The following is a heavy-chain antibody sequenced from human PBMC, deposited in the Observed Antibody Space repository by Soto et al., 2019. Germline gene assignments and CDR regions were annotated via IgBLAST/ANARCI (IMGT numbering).Heavy chain of an antibody. CDR1: GFTFSSYA. D-gene: IGHD3-3*01. CDR3: AKDPGGGRITIFGVVIIVDY. Sequence: GGSLRLSCAASGFTFSSYAMSWVRQAPGKGLEWVSAISGSGGSTYYADSVKGRFTISRDNSKNTLYLQMNSLRAEDTAVYYCAKDPGGGRITIFGVVIIVDYWGQGTLVTVSS. J-gene: IGHJ4*02. CDR2: ISGSGGST. V-gene: IGHV3-23*01.